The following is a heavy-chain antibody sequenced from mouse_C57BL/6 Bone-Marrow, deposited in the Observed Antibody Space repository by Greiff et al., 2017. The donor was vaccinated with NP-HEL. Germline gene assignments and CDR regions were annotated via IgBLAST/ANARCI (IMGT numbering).Heavy chain of an antibody. CDR1: GFSLTSYG. D-gene: IGHD1-1*01. Sequence: VQLQQSGPGLVAPSQSLSITCTVSGFSLTSYGVHWVRQPPGKGLEWLVVIWSDGSTTYNSALKSRLSISKDNSKSQVFLKMNSLQTDDTAMYYCARHGIYYGSSYWYFDVWGTGTTVTVSS. CDR3: ARHGIYYGSSYWYFDV. V-gene: IGHV2-6-1*01. J-gene: IGHJ1*03. CDR2: IWSDGST.